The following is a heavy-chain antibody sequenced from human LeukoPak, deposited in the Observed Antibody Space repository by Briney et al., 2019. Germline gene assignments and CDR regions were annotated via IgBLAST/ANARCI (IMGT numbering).Heavy chain of an antibody. Sequence: TSVKVSCKASGGTFSSYAISWVRQAPGQGLEWMGGIIPIFGTANYAQKFQGRVTITTDESTSTAYMELSSLRSEDTAVYYCARALLSGSSGYSYYFDYWGQGTLVTASS. CDR2: IIPIFGTA. CDR3: ARALLSGSSGYSYYFDY. D-gene: IGHD3-22*01. J-gene: IGHJ4*02. CDR1: GGTFSSYA. V-gene: IGHV1-69*05.